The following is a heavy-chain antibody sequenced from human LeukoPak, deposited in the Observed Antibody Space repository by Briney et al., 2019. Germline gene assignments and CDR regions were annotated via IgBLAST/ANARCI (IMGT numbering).Heavy chain of an antibody. CDR3: ARLHFDGSGSYYNK. V-gene: IGHV4-39*01. CDR1: GGSISSSSYY. CDR2: IYYSGST. Sequence: SETLSLTCTVSGGSISSSSYYWGWIRQPPGKGLEWIGSIYYSGSTYYNPSLKSRVTISVDTSKNQFSLKLSSVTAADTAVYYCARLHFDGSGSYYNKWGQGTLVTVSS. J-gene: IGHJ4*02. D-gene: IGHD3-10*01.